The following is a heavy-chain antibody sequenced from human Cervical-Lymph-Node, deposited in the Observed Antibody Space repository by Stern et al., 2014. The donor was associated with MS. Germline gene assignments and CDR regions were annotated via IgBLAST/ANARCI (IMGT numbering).Heavy chain of an antibody. CDR2: IYHSGST. Sequence: VQLVESGPGLVKPSGTLSLTCAVSGGSISSSNWGSWVRQPPGKGLAWIGEIYHSGSTNYNPSLKSRVTLSVDKSKNQFSLTLSSVTAADTAVYYCARHTAVAGTGWFDPWGQGTLVTVSS. CDR1: GGSISSSNW. V-gene: IGHV4-4*02. D-gene: IGHD6-19*01. CDR3: ARHTAVAGTGWFDP. J-gene: IGHJ5*02.